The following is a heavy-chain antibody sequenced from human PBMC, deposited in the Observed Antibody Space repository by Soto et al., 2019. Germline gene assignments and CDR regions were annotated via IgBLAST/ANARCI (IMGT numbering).Heavy chain of an antibody. Sequence: QVRLVQSGAEVKKPGASVKVSCKVSGNTLTELSVHWVRQAPGKGLDWMGGFDPEDDEPIYAQKFQGRVTMAEDTSTDTAYMELSSLTSEDTAIYYCATMLGLTTLTLDAFDIWGQGTLVTVSS. D-gene: IGHD3-3*01. CDR2: FDPEDDEP. V-gene: IGHV1-24*01. CDR1: GNTLTELS. J-gene: IGHJ3*02. CDR3: ATMLGLTTLTLDAFDI.